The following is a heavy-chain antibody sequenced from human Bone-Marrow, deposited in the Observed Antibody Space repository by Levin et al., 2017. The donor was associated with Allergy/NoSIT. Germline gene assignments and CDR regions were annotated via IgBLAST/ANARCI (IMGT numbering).Heavy chain of an antibody. D-gene: IGHD6-19*01. Sequence: SSETLSLTCAVYGGSFRGYYWSWIRQPPGKGLEWIGEINHSGSTTYNPSLKSRVTISVDTSKNQFSLKLTSVTAADTAVYYCASSGWYRGYWAQGTLVTVSS. V-gene: IGHV4-34*01. CDR2: INHSGST. CDR1: GGSFRGYY. CDR3: ASSGWYRGY. J-gene: IGHJ4*02.